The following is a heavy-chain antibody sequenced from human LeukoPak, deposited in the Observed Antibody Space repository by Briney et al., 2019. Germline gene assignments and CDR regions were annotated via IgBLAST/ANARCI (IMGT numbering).Heavy chain of an antibody. CDR3: AREEGSSSWRLGFDY. CDR2: IYYSGST. J-gene: IGHJ4*02. D-gene: IGHD6-6*01. CDR1: GDSISSHY. V-gene: IGHV4-59*11. Sequence: SETLSLTCTVSGDSISSHYWSWIRQPPGKGLEWIGYIYYSGSTNYNPSLKSRVTISVDTSKNQFSLKLSSVTAADTAVYYCAREEGSSSWRLGFDYWGQGTLVTVSS.